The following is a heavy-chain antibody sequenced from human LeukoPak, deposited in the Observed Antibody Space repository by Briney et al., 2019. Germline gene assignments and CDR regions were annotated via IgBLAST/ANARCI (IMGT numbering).Heavy chain of an antibody. D-gene: IGHD6-19*01. CDR1: GFPFSSYA. CDR3: AKEISSGWYRGYYFDY. J-gene: IGHJ4*02. V-gene: IGHV3-23*01. Sequence: GGSLRLSCAASGFPFSSYAMSWVRQAPGKGLEWVSAISGSGGSTYYADSVKGRFTISRDNSKNTLYLQMNSLRAEDTAVYYCAKEISSGWYRGYYFDYWGQGTLVTVSS. CDR2: ISGSGGST.